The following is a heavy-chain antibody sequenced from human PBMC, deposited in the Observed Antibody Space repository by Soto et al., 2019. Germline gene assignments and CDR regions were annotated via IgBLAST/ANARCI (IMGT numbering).Heavy chain of an antibody. CDR3: ARLSCSSTSCYGIYYYYGMDV. J-gene: IGHJ6*02. Sequence: PGESLKISCKGSGYSFTSYWISWVRQMPGKGLEWMGRIDPSDSYTNYSPSFQGHVTISADKSISTAYLQWSSLKASDTAMYYCARLSCSSTSCYGIYYYYGMDVWGQGTTVTVSS. CDR1: GYSFTSYW. CDR2: IDPSDSYT. D-gene: IGHD2-2*01. V-gene: IGHV5-10-1*01.